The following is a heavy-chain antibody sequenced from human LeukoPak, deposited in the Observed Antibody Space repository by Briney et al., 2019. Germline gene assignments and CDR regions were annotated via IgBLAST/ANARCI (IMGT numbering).Heavy chain of an antibody. D-gene: IGHD3-10*01. CDR3: ARGARITMVRGVITKEDWFDP. J-gene: IGHJ5*02. CDR1: GYTFTSYG. V-gene: IGHV1-18*01. CDR2: ISAYNGNT. Sequence: GASVKVSCKASGYTFTSYGISWVRQAPGQGLEWMGWISAYNGNTNYAQKLQGRVTMTTDTSTSTAYMELRSLRSDDTAVYYCARGARITMVRGVITKEDWFDPWGQGTLVTVSS.